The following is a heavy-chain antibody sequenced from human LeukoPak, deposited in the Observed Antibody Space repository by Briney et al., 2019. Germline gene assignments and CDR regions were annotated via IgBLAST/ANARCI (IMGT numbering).Heavy chain of an antibody. D-gene: IGHD2-15*01. CDR1: GGSFSGYY. J-gene: IGHJ6*03. V-gene: IGHV4-34*01. CDR3: ARLGVVAARYYYYYYYMDV. Sequence: SETLSLTCAVYGGSFSGYYWSWIRQPPGKGLEWIGEINHSGSTNYNPSLKSRVTISVDTSKNQFSLKLSSVTAADTAVYYCARLGVVAARYYYYYYYMDVWGKGITVTISS. CDR2: INHSGST.